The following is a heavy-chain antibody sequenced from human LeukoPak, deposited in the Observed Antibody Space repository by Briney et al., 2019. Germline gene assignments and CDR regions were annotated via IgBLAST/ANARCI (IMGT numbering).Heavy chain of an antibody. J-gene: IGHJ4*02. V-gene: IGHV3-21*01. CDR2: ISSSSSYI. D-gene: IGHD1-26*01. CDR1: GFTFSSYS. Sequence: GGSLRLSCAASGFTFSSYSMNWVRQAPGKGLEWVSSISSSSSYIYYADSVKGRFTISRDNAKNSLYLQMNSLRAEDTAVYYCARDGTLSGSYLFDYWGQGTLVTVSS. CDR3: ARDGTLSGSYLFDY.